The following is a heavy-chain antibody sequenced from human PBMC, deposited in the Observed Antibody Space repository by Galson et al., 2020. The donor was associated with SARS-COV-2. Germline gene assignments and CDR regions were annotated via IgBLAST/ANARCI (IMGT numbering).Heavy chain of an antibody. CDR3: LYYYYMDV. Sequence: GGSLRLSCADSGFKFSTYWIHWVRQAPGKGLIWVSRISSDASSKAYADSVKGRFTISRDNAKNTVYLQLNSLRAEDTAVYYCLYYYYMDVWGKGTTVTVSS. J-gene: IGHJ6*03. CDR2: ISSDASSK. V-gene: IGHV3-74*01. CDR1: GFKFSTYW.